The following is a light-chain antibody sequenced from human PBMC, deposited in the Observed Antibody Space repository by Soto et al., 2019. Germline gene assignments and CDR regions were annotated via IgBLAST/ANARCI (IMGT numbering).Light chain of an antibody. CDR3: HLYGRSPSYT. CDR2: GAA. Sequence: EIVLTQSPGTLSLSPGERATLSCRASQSASSSYLAWYQQKTGQAPRLLIYGAASRATGIPDRFSGSGSGTEFALAISRLEPEDFAVYYCHLYGRSPSYTFGQGTKLEIK. J-gene: IGKJ2*01. V-gene: IGKV3-20*01. CDR1: QSASSSY.